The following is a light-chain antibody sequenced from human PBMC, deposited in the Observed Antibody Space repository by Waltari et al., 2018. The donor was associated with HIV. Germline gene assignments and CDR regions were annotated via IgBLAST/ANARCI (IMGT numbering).Light chain of an antibody. CDR1: SGRIASNY. J-gene: IGLJ3*02. CDR3: QSYDSSNHWV. CDR2: EDN. Sequence: NFMLTQPHSVSESPGKTVTISCTRRSGRIASNYVQWYQQRPCSSPTTVIYEDNQRPSGVPDRFSGSIDSSSNSASLTISGLKTEDEADYYCQSYDSSNHWVFGGGTKLTVL. V-gene: IGLV6-57*01.